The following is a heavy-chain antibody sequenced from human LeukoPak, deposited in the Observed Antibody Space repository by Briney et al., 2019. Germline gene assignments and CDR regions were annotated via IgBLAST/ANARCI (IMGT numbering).Heavy chain of an antibody. J-gene: IGHJ4*02. V-gene: IGHV4-31*03. CDR3: AREIYDYGDYPWTSSV. Sequence: PSETLSLTCTVSGGSISSGGYYWSWIRQHPGEGLEWIGYIYYSGSTYYNPSLKSRVTISVDTSKNQFSLKLSSVTAADTAVYYCAREIYDYGDYPWTSSVWGQGTLVTVSS. D-gene: IGHD4-17*01. CDR1: GGSISSGGYY. CDR2: IYYSGST.